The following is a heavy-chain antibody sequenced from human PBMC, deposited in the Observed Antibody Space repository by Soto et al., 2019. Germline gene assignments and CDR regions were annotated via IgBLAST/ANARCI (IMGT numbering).Heavy chain of an antibody. J-gene: IGHJ4*02. V-gene: IGHV3-30*18. CDR2: ISHDASNM. Sequence: QVQLVESGGGVIQPGRSLRRSCAASGFTFSSYGMHWVRQAPGKGLEWVAVISHDASNMYRADSVNGRFTISRDNSKNTLYLPMDSLRPEDSAVYYCAKPLTTVTNYYFDQWGQGTLVTVSS. D-gene: IGHD4-17*01. CDR1: GFTFSSYG. CDR3: AKPLTTVTNYYFDQ.